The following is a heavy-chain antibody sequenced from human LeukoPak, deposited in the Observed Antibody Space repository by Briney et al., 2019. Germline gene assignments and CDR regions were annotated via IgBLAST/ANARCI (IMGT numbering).Heavy chain of an antibody. CDR1: GGSISSGDYY. CDR2: IYYSGST. Sequence: SETLSLTCTVSGGSISSGDYYWSWIRQPPGKGLEWIGYIYYSGSTYYNPSLKSRVTISVDTSKNQFSLKLSSVPAADTAVYYCAREKVYSGYDYDAFDIWGQGTMVTVSS. D-gene: IGHD5-12*01. J-gene: IGHJ3*02. V-gene: IGHV4-30-4*01. CDR3: AREKVYSGYDYDAFDI.